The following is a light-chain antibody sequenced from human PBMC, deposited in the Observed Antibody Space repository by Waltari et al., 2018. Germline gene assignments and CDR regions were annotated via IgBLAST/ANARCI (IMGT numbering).Light chain of an antibody. Sequence: QSALTQPASVSGSPGQSITISCTGTSSDVGGYNYVSWYQQHPGKVPKLLIFDVSNRPSGVFKRLSGSKSGNTASLALSGLQAEDESDYYCCSFTSRSTWVFGGGTKLTVL. V-gene: IGLV2-14*01. CDR2: DVS. J-gene: IGLJ3*02. CDR3: CSFTSRSTWV. CDR1: SSDVGGYNY.